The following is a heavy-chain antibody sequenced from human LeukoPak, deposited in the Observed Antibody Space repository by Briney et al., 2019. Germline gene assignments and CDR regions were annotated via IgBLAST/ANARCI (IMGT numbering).Heavy chain of an antibody. J-gene: IGHJ4*02. V-gene: IGHV1-18*01. D-gene: IGHD1-26*01. CDR2: ISAYNGNT. CDR3: ARSGSRPYYFDY. Sequence: ASVKVSCKASGYTFTSYGISWVPQAPGQGLEWMGWISAYNGNTNYAQKLQGRVTLTTDTSTSTAYMEPRSLGSDDTAVYYCARSGSRPYYFDYWGQGTLVTVSS. CDR1: GYTFTSYG.